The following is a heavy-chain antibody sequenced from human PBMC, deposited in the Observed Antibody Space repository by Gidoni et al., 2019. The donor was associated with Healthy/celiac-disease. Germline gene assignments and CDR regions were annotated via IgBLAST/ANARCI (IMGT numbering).Heavy chain of an antibody. Sequence: QVQLVQSWAEFNKPGSSVKLSGTASGGTFRCYAMSWVRQAPGQGLEWMGGTITILGTANYEQKVQGRVTITAEKSTSTAYLELSSMRSEDTDVDYCEREYTVVPAAMNWCDYWGQGTLVTVSS. V-gene: IGHV1-69*06. CDR1: GGTFRCYA. CDR2: TITILGTA. J-gene: IGHJ5*01. D-gene: IGHD2-2*01. CDR3: EREYTVVPAAMNWCDY.